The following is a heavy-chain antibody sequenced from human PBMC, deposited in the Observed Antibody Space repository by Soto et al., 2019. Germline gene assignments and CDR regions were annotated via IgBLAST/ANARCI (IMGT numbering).Heavy chain of an antibody. D-gene: IGHD2-15*01. Sequence: SETLSLTCSVSGYSVISSDYYFSCIREPPGRGLEWIGSIFYSGLTYYNPSLKSRVTLSVDTSKNHFSVRLNSVTAADTAVYYCAPLTVSLSGPYGIHVWGQGTTVTVS. CDR3: APLTVSLSGPYGIHV. CDR1: GYSVISSDYY. V-gene: IGHV4-39*01. J-gene: IGHJ6*02. CDR2: IFYSGLT.